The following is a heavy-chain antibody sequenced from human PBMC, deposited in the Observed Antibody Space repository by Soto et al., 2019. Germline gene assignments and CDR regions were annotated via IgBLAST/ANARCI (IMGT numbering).Heavy chain of an antibody. CDR3: ARDPKTSGGQHWAFNYFDS. Sequence: LRLSCAASGFRFSISPMHWVRQAPGKGPEWVALISYDGTNKFYADSVKGRFTISRDNSKSTLYLQVDSLRPEDAAVYYCARDPKTSGGQHWAFNYFDSWGQGTLVTVSS. J-gene: IGHJ4*02. CDR1: GFRFSISP. CDR2: ISYDGTNK. D-gene: IGHD7-27*01. V-gene: IGHV3-30-3*01.